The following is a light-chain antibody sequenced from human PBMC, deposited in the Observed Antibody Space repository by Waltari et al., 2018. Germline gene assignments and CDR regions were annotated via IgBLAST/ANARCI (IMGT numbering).Light chain of an antibody. V-gene: IGKV1-9*01. Sequence: IQLTHSPSSLSASVASGVTHTCRASQGISSNLTWYQQKPGKAPKLLISAASTLQTGVPLRFSGSGSGTDFTLTISSLQPEDFATYYCQQHNSYPITFGEGTRVEIK. CDR3: QQHNSYPIT. J-gene: IGKJ5*01. CDR2: AAS. CDR1: QGISSN.